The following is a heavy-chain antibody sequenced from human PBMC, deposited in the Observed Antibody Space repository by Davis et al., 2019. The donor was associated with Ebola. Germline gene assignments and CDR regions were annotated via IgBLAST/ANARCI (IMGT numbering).Heavy chain of an antibody. CDR2: IYYSGST. CDR1: GGSISSGDYY. Sequence: SETLSLTCTVSGGSISSGDYYWSWIRQPPGKGLEWIGYIYYSGSTYYNPSLKSRVTISVDTSKNQFSLKLSSVTAADTAVYYCASGHLRLYYYYGMDVWGQGTTVTVSS. V-gene: IGHV4-30-4*01. J-gene: IGHJ6*02. D-gene: IGHD5-18*01. CDR3: ASGHLRLYYYYGMDV.